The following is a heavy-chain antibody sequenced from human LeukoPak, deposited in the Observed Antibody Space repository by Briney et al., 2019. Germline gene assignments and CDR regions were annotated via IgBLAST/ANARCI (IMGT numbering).Heavy chain of an antibody. V-gene: IGHV4-34*01. CDR3: ARPGGGYYGMDV. Sequence: PSETLSLTCAVYGGSFSGYYWSWIRQPPGKGLEWIGEINHSGSTNYNPSLKSRVTISVDTSKNQFSLKLSSVTAADTAVYYCARPGGGYYGMDVWGQGTTVTVSS. J-gene: IGHJ6*02. CDR1: GGSFSGYY. CDR2: INHSGST. D-gene: IGHD3-16*01.